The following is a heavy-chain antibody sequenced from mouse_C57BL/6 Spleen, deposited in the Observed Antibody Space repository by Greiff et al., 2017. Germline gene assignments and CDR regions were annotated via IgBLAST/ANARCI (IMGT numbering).Heavy chain of an antibody. CDR3: ARTTYYSNYVILMDY. CDR2: IWSGGST. Sequence: QVQLKESGPGLVQPSQSLSITCTVSGFSLPSYGVHWVRQSPGKGLEWLGVIWSGGSTDYNAAFISRLSISKDNSKSQVFCKMDRLQAYDTAIYYGARTTYYSNYVILMDYWGQGTSVTVSS. V-gene: IGHV2-2*01. CDR1: GFSLPSYG. J-gene: IGHJ4*01. D-gene: IGHD2-5*01.